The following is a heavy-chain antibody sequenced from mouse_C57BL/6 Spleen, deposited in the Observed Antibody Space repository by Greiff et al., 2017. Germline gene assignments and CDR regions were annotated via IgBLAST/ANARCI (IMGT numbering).Heavy chain of an antibody. CDR2: IYPGSGST. Sequence: VQLQQPGAELVKPGASVTMSCKASGYTFTSYWITWVKQRPGQGLEWIGAIYPGSGSTNYNEKFKSKATLTVDTSSSTAYMQLSSLTAEDSAYCYCARSAMVTWYFGDWGQSTTLSV. CDR3: ARSAMVTWYFGD. D-gene: IGHD2-2*01. CDR1: GYTFTSYW. V-gene: IGHV1-55*01. J-gene: IGHJ2*01.